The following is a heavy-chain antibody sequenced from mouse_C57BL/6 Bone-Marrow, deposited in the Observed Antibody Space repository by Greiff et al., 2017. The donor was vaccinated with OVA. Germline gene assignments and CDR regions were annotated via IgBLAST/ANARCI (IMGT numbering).Heavy chain of an antibody. D-gene: IGHD1-1*01. CDR2: IWSGGST. CDR3: ARGISSYWYFDV. CDR1: GFSLTSYG. Sequence: QVQLKQSGPGLVQPSQSLSITCTVSGFSLTSYGVHWVRQSPGKGLEWLGVIWSGGSTDYNAAFISRLSISKDNSKSQVFFKMNSLQADDTAIYYCARGISSYWYFDVWGTGTTVTVSS. J-gene: IGHJ1*03. V-gene: IGHV2-2*01.